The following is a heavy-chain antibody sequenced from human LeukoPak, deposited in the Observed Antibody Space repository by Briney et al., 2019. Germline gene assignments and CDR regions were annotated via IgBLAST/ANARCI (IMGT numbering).Heavy chain of an antibody. CDR2: MRPTDAYT. J-gene: IGHJ5*02. CDR1: GFSLTNNY. V-gene: IGHV1-46*01. D-gene: IGHD4-17*01. Sequence: ASVKVSCKAFGFSLTNNYMHWVRQAPGQGLEWMGYMRPTDAYTGYAPKFQGRVTMTEDTSTDTAYMELSSLRSEDTAVYYCATLMTTVTTGWFDPWGQGTLVTVSS. CDR3: ATLMTTVTTGWFDP.